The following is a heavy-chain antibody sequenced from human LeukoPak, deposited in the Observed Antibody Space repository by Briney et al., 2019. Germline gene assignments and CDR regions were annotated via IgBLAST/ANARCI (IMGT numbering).Heavy chain of an antibody. J-gene: IGHJ4*02. Sequence: SETLSLTCTVSGGSISSYYWSWIRQPPGKGLEWIGYIYYTGSTNYNPSLKSRVTISVDTSKNQFSLNLSSVTAADTAVYYCARDRPGGSSLDYWGQGTLVTVSS. CDR3: ARDRPGGSSLDY. D-gene: IGHD2-2*01. CDR1: GGSISSYY. V-gene: IGHV4-59*01. CDR2: IYYTGST.